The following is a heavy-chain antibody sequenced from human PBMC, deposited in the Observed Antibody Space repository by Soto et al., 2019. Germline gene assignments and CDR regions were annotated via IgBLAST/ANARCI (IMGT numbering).Heavy chain of an antibody. D-gene: IGHD1-7*01. Sequence: EVQLVESGGGLVQPGGSLRLSCAASGFTVSSNYMSWVRQAPGKGLECVSDLYSGGSTYYADSVKGRFTISRDSSKNTLDLHMNSLRAADTAVYYGAREPRNRIAGSTTSEDYWGQGTLVTVSA. CDR2: LYSGGST. J-gene: IGHJ4*02. CDR1: GFTVSSNY. CDR3: AREPRNRIAGSTTSEDY. V-gene: IGHV3-66*01.